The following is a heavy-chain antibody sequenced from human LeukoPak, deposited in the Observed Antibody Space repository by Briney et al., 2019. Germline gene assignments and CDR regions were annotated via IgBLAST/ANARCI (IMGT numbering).Heavy chain of an antibody. D-gene: IGHD3-10*01. CDR2: ISYDGTA. J-gene: IGHJ6*02. V-gene: IGHV4-61*01. Sequence: NPSETLSLTCTVSGGSISSSSYYWTWIRQTPGTGLEWIGCISYDGTATYHPSLNSRVTISVDASKNQFSLNLSSATAADTAVYYCARTGRHYYASGSRLTPWPADMDVWGQGTTVTVSS. CDR3: ARTGRHYYASGSRLTPWPADMDV. CDR1: GGSISSSSYY.